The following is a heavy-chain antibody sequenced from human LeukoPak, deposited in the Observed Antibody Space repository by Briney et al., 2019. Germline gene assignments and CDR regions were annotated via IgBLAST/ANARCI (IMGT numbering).Heavy chain of an antibody. J-gene: IGHJ6*03. CDR1: GFTFSSYG. D-gene: IGHD3-3*01. V-gene: IGHV3-30*18. CDR2: ISYDGSNK. Sequence: GGSLRLSCAASGFTFSSYGMHWVRQAPGKGLEWVAVISYDGSNKYYADSVKGRFTISRDNSKNTLYLQMNSLRAEDTAVYYCAKDIGLRFLEWLLDYYMDVWGKGTTVTVSS. CDR3: AKDIGLRFLEWLLDYYMDV.